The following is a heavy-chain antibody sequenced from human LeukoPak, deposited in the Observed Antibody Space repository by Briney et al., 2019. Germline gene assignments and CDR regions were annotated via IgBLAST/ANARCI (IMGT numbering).Heavy chain of an antibody. CDR1: GFTFRSYW. CDR2: IKQDGSDK. CDR3: ARGGGRYCSGGSCNDIDY. J-gene: IGHJ4*02. V-gene: IGHV3-7*01. D-gene: IGHD2-15*01. Sequence: GGSLRLSCAASGFTFRSYWMSWVRQAPGKGLEWVANIKQDGSDKYYVDSVKGRFTISRDNAKNSLYLQMNSLRAEDTAVYYCARGGGRYCSGGSCNDIDYWGQGTLVTVSS.